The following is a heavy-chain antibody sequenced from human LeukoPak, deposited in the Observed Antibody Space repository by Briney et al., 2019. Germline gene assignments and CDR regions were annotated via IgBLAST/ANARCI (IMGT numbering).Heavy chain of an antibody. D-gene: IGHD4-11*01. CDR3: ARDTVPSTAPMDV. V-gene: IGHV3-53*01. CDR2: IYSGGST. J-gene: IGHJ6*03. CDR1: GFTVSSNY. Sequence: GGSLRLSCAASGFTVSSNYMSWVRQAPGKGLEWVSVIYSGGSTYYADSVKGRFTISRDNSKNTLYLQINSLRAEDTAVYYCARDTVPSTAPMDVWGKGTTVTVSS.